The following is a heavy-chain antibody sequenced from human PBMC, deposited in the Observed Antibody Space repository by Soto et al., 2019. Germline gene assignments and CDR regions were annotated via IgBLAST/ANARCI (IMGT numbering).Heavy chain of an antibody. V-gene: IGHV3-74*01. Sequence: EVQLVESEGGLVQRGGSLRLSCAASGFTFNYYWMHWVRQAPGQGLVWVSHIHSDGSSTNYADSVKGRFTIASDNAKNTLYLKMNGLRDEDRAVDCCERGDKGGFDLWGQGTTVTVSS. CDR1: GFTFNYYW. D-gene: IGHD2-21*02. CDR3: ERGDKGGFDL. J-gene: IGHJ3*01. CDR2: IHSDGSST.